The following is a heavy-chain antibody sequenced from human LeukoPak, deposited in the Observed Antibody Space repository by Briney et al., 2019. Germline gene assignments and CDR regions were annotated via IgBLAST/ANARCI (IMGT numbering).Heavy chain of an antibody. Sequence: GWSLRLSCAASGFTFSSYGMHWVRQAPGKGLEWVAFIRYDGSNKYYADSVKGRFTIFRDNSKNKLYLQMNSLRAEDTAVYYCAKDTHYYGSGSHFDYWGQGTLVTVSS. CDR3: AKDTHYYGSGSHFDY. D-gene: IGHD3-10*01. J-gene: IGHJ4*02. CDR1: GFTFSSYG. CDR2: IRYDGSNK. V-gene: IGHV3-30*02.